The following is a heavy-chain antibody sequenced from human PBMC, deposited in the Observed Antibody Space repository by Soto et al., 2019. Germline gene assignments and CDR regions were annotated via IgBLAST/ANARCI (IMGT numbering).Heavy chain of an antibody. CDR1: GFTFSSYG. V-gene: IGHV3-33*01. J-gene: IGHJ5*02. D-gene: IGHD3-16*02. CDR2: IWYDGSNK. Sequence: QVQLVESGGGVVQPGRSLRLSCAASGFTFSSYGMHWVRQAPGKGLEWVAVIWYDGSNKYYADSVKGRFTISRDNSKNTRYLQMNSLRAEDTAVYYCARDIAGWFDPWGQGTLVTVSS. CDR3: ARDIAGWFDP.